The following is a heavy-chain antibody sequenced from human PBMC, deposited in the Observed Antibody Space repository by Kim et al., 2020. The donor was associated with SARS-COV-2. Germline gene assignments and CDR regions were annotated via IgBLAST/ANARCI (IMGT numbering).Heavy chain of an antibody. D-gene: IGHD3-10*01. J-gene: IGHJ6*02. Sequence: YADSVKGRFTISRDNSKNTLYLQMNSLRAEDTAVYYCARDHNVLLGCMDVWGQGTTVTFSS. CDR3: ARDHNVLLGCMDV. V-gene: IGHV3-33*01.